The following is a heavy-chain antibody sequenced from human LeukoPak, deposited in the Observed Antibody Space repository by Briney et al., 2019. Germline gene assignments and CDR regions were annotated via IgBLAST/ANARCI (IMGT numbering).Heavy chain of an antibody. Sequence: KPSETLSLTCTVSGGSISSSSYYWGWIRQPPGKGLEWIGSIYYSGSTYYNPSLKSRVTISVDTSKNQFSLKLSSVTAADTAVYYCARSVDTAMAFDYWGQGTLVTVSS. J-gene: IGHJ4*02. CDR3: ARSVDTAMAFDY. CDR1: GGSISSSSYY. CDR2: IYYSGST. D-gene: IGHD5-18*01. V-gene: IGHV4-39*01.